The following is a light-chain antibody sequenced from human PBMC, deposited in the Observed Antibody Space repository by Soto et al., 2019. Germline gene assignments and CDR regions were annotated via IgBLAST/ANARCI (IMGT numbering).Light chain of an antibody. CDR3: VQYNSSPRT. V-gene: IGKV1-17*01. CDR2: AAS. Sequence: IQMTQSPSSLSASLGDRVTITCRASQAIGTDLGWYQQKPGKAPKRLIYAASSLQSGAPPRFSGSGSGTDFTLTIRSLQSEDFATYFCVQYNSSPRTFGQGTRVDI. CDR1: QAIGTD. J-gene: IGKJ1*01.